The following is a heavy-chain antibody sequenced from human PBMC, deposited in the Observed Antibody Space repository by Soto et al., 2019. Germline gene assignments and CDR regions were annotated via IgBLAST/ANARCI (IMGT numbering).Heavy chain of an antibody. J-gene: IGHJ6*02. CDR2: IYYSGST. CDR1: GGSISSSSYH. D-gene: IGHD3-10*01. Sequence: SETLSLTCTVSGGSISSSSYHWGWIRQPPGKGLEWIGSIYYSGSTYYNPSLKSRVTISVDTSKNQFSPKLSSVTAADTAVYYCARAWFGESPYCMDVWGQGTTVT. V-gene: IGHV4-39*01. CDR3: ARAWFGESPYCMDV.